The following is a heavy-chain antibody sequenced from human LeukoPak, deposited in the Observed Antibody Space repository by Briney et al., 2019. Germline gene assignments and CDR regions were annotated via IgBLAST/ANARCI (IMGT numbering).Heavy chain of an antibody. D-gene: IGHD3-10*01. CDR1: GGSFSGYY. V-gene: IGHV4-34*01. CDR2: INHSGST. Sequence: PSEALSLTCAVYGGSFSGYYWSWIRQPPGKGLEWIGEINHSGSTYYNPSLKSRVTISVDTSKNQFSLKLSSVTAADTAVYYCARSVGGSGSYHWFDPWGQGTLVTVSS. J-gene: IGHJ5*02. CDR3: ARSVGGSGSYHWFDP.